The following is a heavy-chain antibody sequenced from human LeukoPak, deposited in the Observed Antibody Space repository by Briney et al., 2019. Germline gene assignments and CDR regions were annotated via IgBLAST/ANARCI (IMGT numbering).Heavy chain of an antibody. CDR1: GLTFSSYA. CDR3: AKGTNYYGSGSPFDY. V-gene: IGHV3-23*01. D-gene: IGHD3-10*01. J-gene: IGHJ4*02. Sequence: PGGSLRLSCAASGLTFSSYAMSWVRQAPGKGLEWVSAISGSGGSTYYADSVKGRFTISRDNSKNTLYLQMNSLRAEDTAVYYCAKGTNYYGSGSPFDYWGQGTLVTVSS. CDR2: ISGSGGST.